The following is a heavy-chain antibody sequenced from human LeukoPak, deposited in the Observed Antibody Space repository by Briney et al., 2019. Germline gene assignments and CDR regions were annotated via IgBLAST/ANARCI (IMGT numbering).Heavy chain of an antibody. CDR3: ARVGENYYYYMDV. D-gene: IGHD3-10*01. J-gene: IGHJ6*03. Sequence: NPSVTLSLTCTVSGASMSSYFWSWIRQPPEKGLEWIGYISSSGSTYYSPSLKSRVTISVDTSKNQFSLKLSSVTAADTALYYCARVGENYYYYMDVWGKGTTVTISS. V-gene: IGHV4-59*01. CDR1: GASMSSYF. CDR2: ISSSGST.